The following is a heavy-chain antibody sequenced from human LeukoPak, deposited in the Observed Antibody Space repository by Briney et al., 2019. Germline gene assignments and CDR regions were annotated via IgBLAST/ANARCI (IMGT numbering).Heavy chain of an antibody. V-gene: IGHV4-38-2*01. J-gene: IGHJ4*02. Sequence: PSETLSLTCAVSGYSISSGYYWGWIRQPPGKGLEWIGSIYHSGSTYYNPSLKSRVTISLDTSENQFSLKLSSVTAADTAVYYCARQRNYYDSSGYSRAFDYWGQGTLVTVSS. CDR2: IYHSGST. CDR3: ARQRNYYDSSGYSRAFDY. CDR1: GYSISSGYY. D-gene: IGHD3-22*01.